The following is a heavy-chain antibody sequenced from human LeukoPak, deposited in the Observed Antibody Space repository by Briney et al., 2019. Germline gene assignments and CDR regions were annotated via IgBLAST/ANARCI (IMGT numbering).Heavy chain of an antibody. CDR2: INQDGSGK. D-gene: IGHD6-13*01. CDR1: GFMFSTYW. CDR3: ARSYSSSWYVTDY. V-gene: IGHV3-7*02. J-gene: IGHJ4*02. Sequence: GGSLRLSCAASGFMFSTYWMNWVRQSPGKGLEWVASINQDGSGKYYVDSVKGRFTISRDNAKNSLYLQMNSLRDEDTAVYYCARSYSSSWYVTDYWGQGTLVTVSS.